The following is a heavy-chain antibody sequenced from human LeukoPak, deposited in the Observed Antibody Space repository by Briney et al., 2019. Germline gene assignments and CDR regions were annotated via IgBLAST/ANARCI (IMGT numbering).Heavy chain of an antibody. CDR3: ARRSMVRGVDYGMDV. V-gene: IGHV1-69*13. Sequence: SVKVSCNASGGTFSSYAISWVRRAPGQGLGWRGGIIPIFGTANYAQKFQGRVTITADESTSTAYMELSSLRSEDTAVYYCARRSMVRGVDYGMDVWGKGTTVTVSS. J-gene: IGHJ6*04. CDR1: GGTFSSYA. D-gene: IGHD3-10*01. CDR2: IIPIFGTA.